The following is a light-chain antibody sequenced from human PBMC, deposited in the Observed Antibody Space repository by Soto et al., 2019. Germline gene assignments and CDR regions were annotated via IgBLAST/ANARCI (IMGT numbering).Light chain of an antibody. V-gene: IGLV2-14*03. Sequence: QSVLTQRASVSGSPGQSITISCTGTSSDVGGFNYVSWYQQHPGKAPKLMIYDVTNRPSGVSYRFSGSKSGNTASLTISGLQAEDEADYSCTSYTSSSTYVFGTGTKLTVL. CDR2: DVT. CDR1: SSDVGGFNY. CDR3: TSYTSSSTYV. J-gene: IGLJ1*01.